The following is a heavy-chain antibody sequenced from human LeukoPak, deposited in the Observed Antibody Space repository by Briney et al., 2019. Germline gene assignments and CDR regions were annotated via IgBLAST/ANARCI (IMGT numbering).Heavy chain of an antibody. CDR3: ARGPNYSYSYYFDY. CDR2: INHSGST. V-gene: IGHV4-34*01. D-gene: IGHD5-18*01. Sequence: PSETLSLTCAVYGGSFSGYYWSWIRQPPGKGLEWIGGINHSGSTNYNPSLKSRVTISVDTSKNQFSLKLSSVTAADTAVYYCARGPNYSYSYYFDYWGQGTLVTVSS. CDR1: GGSFSGYY. J-gene: IGHJ4*02.